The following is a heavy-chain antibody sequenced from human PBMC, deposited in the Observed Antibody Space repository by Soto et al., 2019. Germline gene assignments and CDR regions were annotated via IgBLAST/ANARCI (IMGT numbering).Heavy chain of an antibody. Sequence: SETLSLTCAVSGGSISSGGYSWSWIRQPPGKGREWIGYIYHSGSTYYNPSLQSRVTISVDRSKNQFSMKLSSVTAADTAVYYCARGAYCSSTSCYTSDYYGMDGGGQGTTVTVAS. D-gene: IGHD2-2*02. CDR1: GGSISSGGYS. CDR3: ARGAYCSSTSCYTSDYYGMDG. V-gene: IGHV4-30-2*01. J-gene: IGHJ6*02. CDR2: IYHSGST.